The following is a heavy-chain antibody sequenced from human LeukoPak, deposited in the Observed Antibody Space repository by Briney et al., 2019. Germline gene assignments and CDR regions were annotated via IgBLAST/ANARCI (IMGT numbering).Heavy chain of an antibody. CDR1: GFSVSNNY. J-gene: IGHJ4*02. CDR3: ARDPQIGYSYGYSFDY. V-gene: IGHV3-53*01. Sequence: GGSLRLSCAVSGFSVSNNYMNWVRQAPGKGLEWVSLIYSRGGTSYADSVKGRFTISRDSSKNTLFLQMNSLRVEDTAVYYCARDPQIGYSYGYSFDYWGQGTLVTVSS. CDR2: IYSRGGT. D-gene: IGHD5-18*01.